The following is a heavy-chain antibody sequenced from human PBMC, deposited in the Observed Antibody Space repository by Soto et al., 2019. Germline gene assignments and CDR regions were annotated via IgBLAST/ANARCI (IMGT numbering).Heavy chain of an antibody. CDR1: GFNFSSYG. J-gene: IGHJ4*02. Sequence: GGSLRLSCAVSGFNFSSYGMHWVRQAPGKGLEWVAVISYDGSNKYYADSVKGRFTISRDNSKNTLYLQMNSLRAEDTAVYYCAKALYGEIDYWGQGTLVTVSS. D-gene: IGHD3-16*02. CDR2: ISYDGSNK. V-gene: IGHV3-30*18. CDR3: AKALYGEIDY.